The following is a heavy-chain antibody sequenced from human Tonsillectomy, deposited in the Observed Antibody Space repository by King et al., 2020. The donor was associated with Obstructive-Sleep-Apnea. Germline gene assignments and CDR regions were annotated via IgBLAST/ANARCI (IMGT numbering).Heavy chain of an antibody. D-gene: IGHD3-16*01. CDR1: GFTFSDYY. V-gene: IGHV3-11*06. Sequence: VQLVESGGGLVKPGGSLRLSCAASGFTFSDYYMSWIRQAPGKGLEWVSYISGTSTYTNYADSVKGRFTISRDNAKNSLYLQMNSLRAEDPAGYYCAGALVDYIWGSAYWGQGTLVTVSS. CDR2: ISGTSTYT. CDR3: AGALVDYIWGSAY. J-gene: IGHJ4*02.